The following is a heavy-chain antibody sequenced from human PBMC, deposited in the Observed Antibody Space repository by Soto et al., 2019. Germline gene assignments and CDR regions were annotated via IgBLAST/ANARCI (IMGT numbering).Heavy chain of an antibody. V-gene: IGHV1-18*01. Sequence: QVQLVQSGAEVKKPGASVKVSCKASGYTFSSYGISWVRQAPGQGLEWMGWISAYNGNTNYAQNLQGRVTMTTDTPTSTAYMGLRSLRSDDTAVYYCARDQGGGWFDPWGRGTLVTVSS. CDR1: GYTFSSYG. D-gene: IGHD1-26*01. J-gene: IGHJ5*02. CDR3: ARDQGGGWFDP. CDR2: ISAYNGNT.